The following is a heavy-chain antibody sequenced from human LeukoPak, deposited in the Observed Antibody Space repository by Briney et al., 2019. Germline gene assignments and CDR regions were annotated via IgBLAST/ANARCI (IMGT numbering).Heavy chain of an antibody. CDR1: GGSISSSSYY. J-gene: IGHJ4*02. D-gene: IGHD3-22*01. V-gene: IGHV4-39*01. CDR3: ARPTYYYDSSGYYRGYYFDY. Sequence: KPSETLSLTCTVSGGSISSSSYYWGWIRQPPGKGLEWIGSIYYSGSTYYNPSLKSRVTISVDTSKNQFSLKLSSVTAADTAVYYCARPTYYYDSSGYYRGYYFDYWGQGTLVTVSS. CDR2: IYYSGST.